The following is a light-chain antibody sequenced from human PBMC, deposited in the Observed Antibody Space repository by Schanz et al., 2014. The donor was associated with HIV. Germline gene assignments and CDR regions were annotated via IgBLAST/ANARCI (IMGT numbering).Light chain of an antibody. CDR1: SSNIGSNY. V-gene: IGLV1-47*01. CDR3: CSYAGSSTYV. J-gene: IGLJ1*01. Sequence: QSVLTQPPSASGTPGQRFTISCSGSSSNIGSNYVYWYQQLPGTAPKLLIYRNNQRPSGVPDRFSGSKSGTSASLAISGLRSEDEADYYCCSYAGSSTYVFGTGTKLTVL. CDR2: RNN.